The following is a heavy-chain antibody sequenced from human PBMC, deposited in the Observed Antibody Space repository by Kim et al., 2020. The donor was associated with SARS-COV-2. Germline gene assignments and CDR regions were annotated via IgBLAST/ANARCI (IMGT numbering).Heavy chain of an antibody. CDR3: SRDSSISFAGLPYNWF. D-gene: IGHD6-19*01. Sequence: SETLSLTCTVSGGSISSSSYYWGWIRQPPGKGLEWIGSIYYSGSTYYNPSLKSRVTISVDTSKNQFSLKLSSVTAADTAVYYCSRDSSISFAGLPYNWF. CDR1: GGSISSSSYY. J-gene: IGHJ5*01. V-gene: IGHV4-39*07. CDR2: IYYSGST.